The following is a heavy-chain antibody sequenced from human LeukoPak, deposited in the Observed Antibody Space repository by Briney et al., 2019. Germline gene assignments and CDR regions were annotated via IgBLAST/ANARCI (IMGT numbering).Heavy chain of an antibody. V-gene: IGHV3-9*01. CDR3: AEAKGYYYGMDV. J-gene: IGHJ6*02. Sequence: GRSLRLSCAASGFTFDDYAMRWVRQAPRKGLEWVSGISWNGGSIGYADSVKGRFTISRDNAKNSLYLQTNSLRAEDTALYYSAEAKGYYYGMDVWGQGTTVTVSS. CDR1: GFTFDDYA. CDR2: ISWNGGSI.